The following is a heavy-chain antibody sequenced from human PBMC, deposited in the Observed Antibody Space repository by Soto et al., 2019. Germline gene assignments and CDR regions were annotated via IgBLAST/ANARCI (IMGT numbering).Heavy chain of an antibody. CDR2: IDPSDSYT. Sequence: PGESLKISCKGSGYSFTSYWISWVRQMPGKGLEWMGRIDPSDSYTNYSPSFQGHVTISADKSISTAYLQWSSLKASDTAVYYCARSGGYSSGWYQRMNYFDYWGQGTLVTVSS. D-gene: IGHD6-19*01. J-gene: IGHJ4*02. V-gene: IGHV5-10-1*01. CDR1: GYSFTSYW. CDR3: ARSGGYSSGWYQRMNYFDY.